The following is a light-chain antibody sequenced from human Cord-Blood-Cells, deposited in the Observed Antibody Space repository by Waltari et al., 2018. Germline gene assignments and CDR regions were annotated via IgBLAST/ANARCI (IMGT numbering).Light chain of an antibody. CDR2: GAS. Sequence: EIVMTQSPATLSVSPGERATLSCRASQSVSSNLAWYQQKPGQAPRLLIYGASTRATGIPAGFSGSGSGTEFTLTISSLQSEDFAVYYCQQYNNWITFGQGTRLEIK. CDR1: QSVSSN. CDR3: QQYNNWIT. V-gene: IGKV3-15*01. J-gene: IGKJ5*01.